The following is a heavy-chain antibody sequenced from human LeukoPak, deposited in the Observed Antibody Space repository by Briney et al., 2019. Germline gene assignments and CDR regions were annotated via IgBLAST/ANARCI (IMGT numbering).Heavy chain of an antibody. Sequence: GGSLRLSCAGSGFTFSSYGMHWVRQAPGKGLEWVAVIWYDGSNKYYADSVKGRFTISRDNSKNTLYLQMNSLRAEDTAVYYCARDRLYGSGSRYYYGMDVRGQGTTVTVSS. V-gene: IGHV3-33*01. CDR2: IWYDGSNK. CDR1: GFTFSSYG. J-gene: IGHJ6*02. CDR3: ARDRLYGSGSRYYYGMDV. D-gene: IGHD3-10*01.